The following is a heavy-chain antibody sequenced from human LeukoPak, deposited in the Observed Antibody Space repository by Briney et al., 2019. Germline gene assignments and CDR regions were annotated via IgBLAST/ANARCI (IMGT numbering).Heavy chain of an antibody. D-gene: IGHD3-3*01. V-gene: IGHV1-69*05. CDR1: EGPFSAFP. CDR2: IIPIFGTA. Sequence: SVKVSCKASEGPFSAFPISGVRQAPGQGLEGWGGIIPIFGTANYAQKFQGRVTITTDESTSTAYMELSSLRSEDTAVYYCASWSGYSENWFDPWGQGTLVTVSS. J-gene: IGHJ5*02. CDR3: ASWSGYSENWFDP.